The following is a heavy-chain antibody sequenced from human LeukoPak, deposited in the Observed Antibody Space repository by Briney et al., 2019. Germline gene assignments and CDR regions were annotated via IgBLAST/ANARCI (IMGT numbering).Heavy chain of an antibody. Sequence: GGSLRLSCAASGFTFSRYSRNWVRQAPGKGLEWVSSISSSSSYIYYADSVKGRFTISRDNTKNSLYLQMNSLRAEDTAVYYCAREDEEMATTLDYWGQGTLVTVSS. J-gene: IGHJ4*02. V-gene: IGHV3-21*01. CDR1: GFTFSRYS. CDR2: ISSSSSYI. D-gene: IGHD5-24*01. CDR3: AREDEEMATTLDY.